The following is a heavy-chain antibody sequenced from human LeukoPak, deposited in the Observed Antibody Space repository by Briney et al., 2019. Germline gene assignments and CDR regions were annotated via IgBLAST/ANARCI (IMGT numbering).Heavy chain of an antibody. V-gene: IGHV3-23*01. J-gene: IGHJ4*02. D-gene: IGHD1-14*01. CDR3: ARGVEPLAANTLAY. Sequence: GGSLRLSCAASGFTFSSYAMSWVRQAPGKGLEWVSAISGSGGSTYYADSVKGRFTISRDNSKNTLYLQMNSLRAEDTAVYYCARGVEPLAANTLAYWGQGTLVTVSS. CDR1: GFTFSSYA. CDR2: ISGSGGST.